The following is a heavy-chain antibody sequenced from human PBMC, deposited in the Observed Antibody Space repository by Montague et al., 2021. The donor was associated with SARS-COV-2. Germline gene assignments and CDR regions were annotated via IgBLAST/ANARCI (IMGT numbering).Heavy chain of an antibody. CDR1: GFRFSNFA. CDR3: AITRSFYFDPTDV. D-gene: IGHD3-9*01. V-gene: IGHV3-23*03. CDR2: IFSGGGSK. Sequence: FRRLSCAASGFRFSNFAMTWVRQAPGKGLEWVSIIFSGGGSKYYADSVKGRFTISRDNSKNTLYLQMNSLRADDTAIYYCAITRSFYFDPTDVWGQGTRVAVSS. J-gene: IGHJ6*02.